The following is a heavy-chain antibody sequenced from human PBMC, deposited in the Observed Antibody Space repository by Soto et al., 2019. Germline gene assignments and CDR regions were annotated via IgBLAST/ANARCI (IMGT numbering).Heavy chain of an antibody. V-gene: IGHV1-3*01. CDR1: GYTFTSYA. CDR2: INAGKGKT. CDR3: ARDVGGFDN. D-gene: IGHD3-10*01. Sequence: QVQLVQSGAEVKKPGASVKVSCKASGYTFTSYAMHWVRQAPGQRLEWMGWINAGKGKTKYSQKFQGRDTITRDTSASTAYMELRSLRSEDTAVYSCARDVGGFDNWGQGTMVTVSS. J-gene: IGHJ3*02.